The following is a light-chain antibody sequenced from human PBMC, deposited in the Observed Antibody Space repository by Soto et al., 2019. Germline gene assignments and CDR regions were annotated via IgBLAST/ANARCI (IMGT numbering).Light chain of an antibody. V-gene: IGKV1-39*01. CDR1: QSISRN. CDR2: AAR. J-gene: IGKJ2*01. CDR3: QQSHSTPYT. Sequence: DIQLTQSPSSLSPSVGDRITLSCRASQSISRNLNWYQQMPGKAPSLLIYAARDLQSGVPGRFSGSGSGTEFNLTISSLQSEDRATYYCQQSHSTPYTFGQGTKLEI.